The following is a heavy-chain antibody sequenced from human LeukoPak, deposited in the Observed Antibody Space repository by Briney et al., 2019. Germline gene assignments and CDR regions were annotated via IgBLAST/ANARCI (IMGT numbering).Heavy chain of an antibody. CDR1: GGTFSSYA. Sequence: EASVKVSCKASGGTFSSYAISWVRQAPGQGLEWMGGIIPIFGTANYAQKFQGRVTITTDESTSTAYMELSSLRSEDTAVYYCAREVRWAAGTSRRKYDYWGQGTLVTVSS. V-gene: IGHV1-69*05. D-gene: IGHD6-13*01. CDR3: AREVRWAAGTSRRKYDY. J-gene: IGHJ4*02. CDR2: IIPIFGTA.